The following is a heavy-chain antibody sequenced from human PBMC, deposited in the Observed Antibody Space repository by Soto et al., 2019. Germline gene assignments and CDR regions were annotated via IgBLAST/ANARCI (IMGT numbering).Heavy chain of an antibody. J-gene: IGHJ4*02. CDR2: IYYDGTT. Sequence: QLQLQESGPGLVKPSETLSLTCSVSGGSISSSSDYWGWIRQPPGKGLEWIGTIYYDGTTNYTPSLKSRGTISVDTSKNQFSLKLTSATAADTAVYYCARLREQCLLFDDWGQGTLVTVSS. CDR1: GGSISSSSDY. V-gene: IGHV4-39*01. CDR3: ARLREQCLLFDD. D-gene: IGHD6-19*01.